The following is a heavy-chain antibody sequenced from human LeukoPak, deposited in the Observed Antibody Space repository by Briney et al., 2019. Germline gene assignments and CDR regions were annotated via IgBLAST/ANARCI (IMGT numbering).Heavy chain of an antibody. CDR1: GFTFTSYW. CDR2: IKQDGSEK. V-gene: IGHV3-7*05. D-gene: IGHD6-19*01. J-gene: IGHJ4*02. CDR3: ARVRLGALDF. Sequence: GGSLRLSCAASGFTFTSYWMAWVRQAPGKGLEWVANIKQDGSEKYYVDSVKGRFTISRDNAKNSLYLQMNSLRVEDTAVYYCARVRLGALDFWGQGTLVTVSS.